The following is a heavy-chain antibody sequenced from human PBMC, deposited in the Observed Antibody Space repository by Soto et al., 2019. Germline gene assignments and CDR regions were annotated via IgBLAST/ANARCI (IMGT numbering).Heavy chain of an antibody. CDR3: ARGRYCSSTSCRNYYYYYGMDV. CDR1: GFAFITYY. V-gene: IGHV1-46*01. D-gene: IGHD2-2*01. J-gene: IGHJ6*02. Sequence: ASVKVSCKASGFAFITYYMHWVRQAPGQGLEWVRTINPSGGDTSYAEKFQGRVTMTRDTSTNTLYMEISSLRSEDTAVYYCARGRYCSSTSCRNYYYYYGMDVWDQGTTVTVSS. CDR2: INPSGGDT.